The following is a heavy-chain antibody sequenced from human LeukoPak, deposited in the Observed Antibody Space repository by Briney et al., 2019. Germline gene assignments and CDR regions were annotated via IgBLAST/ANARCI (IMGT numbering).Heavy chain of an antibody. Sequence: LSLTCTVSGGSINSDYYYWSWVRQAPGKGLEWVSHIEGNSRATYYADSVKGRFTISRDNAKNSLYLQVNSLRAEDTAVYYCARDLKIMGTAQVHYWGQGTMVTVSS. D-gene: IGHD1-26*01. CDR1: GGSINSDYYY. CDR2: IEGNSRAT. J-gene: IGHJ4*02. V-gene: IGHV3-11*06. CDR3: ARDLKIMGTAQVHY.